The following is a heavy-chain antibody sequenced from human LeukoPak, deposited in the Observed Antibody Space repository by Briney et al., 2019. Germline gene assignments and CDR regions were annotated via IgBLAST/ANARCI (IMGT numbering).Heavy chain of an antibody. D-gene: IGHD4-17*01. CDR3: AKIPYGDYVLDYYYYMDV. CDR1: GFTFSSYS. Sequence: PGGSLRLSCAASGFTFSSYSMNWVRQAPGKGLEWVSSISSRSIYIYYADSVKGRFTISRDNAKNSLYLQMNSLRAEDTAVYYCAKIPYGDYVLDYYYYMDVWGKGTTVTISS. J-gene: IGHJ6*03. CDR2: ISSRSIYI. V-gene: IGHV3-21*04.